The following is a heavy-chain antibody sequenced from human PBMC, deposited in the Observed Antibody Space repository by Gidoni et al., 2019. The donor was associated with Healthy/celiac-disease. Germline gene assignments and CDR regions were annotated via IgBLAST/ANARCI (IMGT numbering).Heavy chain of an antibody. Sequence: QVQLQESGPGLVKPSQTLSLTCTLSGGSISSGSYYWSWIRQPAGKGLEWIGRIYTSGSTNYNPSLKSRVTMSVDTSKNQFSLKLSSVTAADTAVYYCAATVITMNYFDYWGQGTLVTVSS. CDR3: AATVITMNYFDY. J-gene: IGHJ4*02. D-gene: IGHD3-22*01. CDR2: IYTSGST. CDR1: GGSISSGSYY. V-gene: IGHV4-61*02.